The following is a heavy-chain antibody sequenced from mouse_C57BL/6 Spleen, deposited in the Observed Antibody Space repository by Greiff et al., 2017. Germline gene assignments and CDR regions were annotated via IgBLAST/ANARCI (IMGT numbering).Heavy chain of an antibody. CDR3: TRSYYGNYPSAY. CDR2: IDPETGGT. CDR1: GYTFTDYE. J-gene: IGHJ3*01. D-gene: IGHD2-1*01. V-gene: IGHV1-15*01. Sequence: QVQLQQSGAELVRPGASVTLSCKASGYTFTDYEMHWVKQTPVHGLEWIGAIDPETGGTAYNQKFKGKAILTADKSSSTAYMELRSLTSEDSAVYYCTRSYYGNYPSAYWGQGTLVTVSA.